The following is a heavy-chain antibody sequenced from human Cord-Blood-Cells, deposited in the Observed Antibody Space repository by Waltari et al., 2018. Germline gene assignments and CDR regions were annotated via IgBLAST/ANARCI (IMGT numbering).Heavy chain of an antibody. V-gene: IGHV4-34*01. CDR3: ARLSYSSSWYDYYYYMDV. CDR1: GGSFSGYY. J-gene: IGHJ6*03. D-gene: IGHD6-13*01. Sequence: QVQLQQWGAGLLKPSETLSLTCAVYGGSFSGYYWSWIRQPPGKGLEWIGEINDKGSTNYNPALKARVTISVETSKDQFSLKLSSVTAADTAVYYCARLSYSSSWYDYYYYMDVWGKGTTVTVSS. CDR2: INDKGST.